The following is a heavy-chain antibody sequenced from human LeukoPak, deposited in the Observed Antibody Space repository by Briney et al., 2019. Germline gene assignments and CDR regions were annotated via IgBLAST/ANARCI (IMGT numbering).Heavy chain of an antibody. CDR3: AAAPYYHEDSGYYYFDP. D-gene: IGHD3-22*01. J-gene: IGHJ5*02. CDR1: GFTFSTSA. V-gene: IGHV1-58*02. CDR2: IVVGSGNT. Sequence: GASVKVSCKASGFTFSTSAMQWVRQARGQRLEWVGWIVVGSGNTNYAQKFQGRVTITRDMSTRTSHMELSSLRSEDTAVYYCAAAPYYHEDSGYYYFDPWGQGTLVTVSS.